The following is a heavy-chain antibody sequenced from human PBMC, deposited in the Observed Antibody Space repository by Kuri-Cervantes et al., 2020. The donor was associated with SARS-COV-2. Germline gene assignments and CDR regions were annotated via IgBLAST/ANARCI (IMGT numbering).Heavy chain of an antibody. V-gene: IGHV3-7*03. CDR3: ARRDYYYYGGDV. CDR1: GFTFSRFW. CDR2: IKVDGSEK. J-gene: IGHJ6*02. Sequence: GESLKISCVASGFTFSRFWMSWVRQAPGKGLEWVANIKVDGSEKYYVDSVEGRFTISRDNAKNSLYLQMDSQRAEDTAVYYCARRDYYYYGGDVWGQGTTVTVSS.